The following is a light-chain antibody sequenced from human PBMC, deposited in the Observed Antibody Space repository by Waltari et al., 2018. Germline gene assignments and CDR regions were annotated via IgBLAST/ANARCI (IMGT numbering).Light chain of an antibody. J-gene: IGLJ3*02. Sequence: QSVLTQPPSVSDAPRQRVAISCSGSRSNIGINAVNWYLQVPGKAPKLLIYYDDLLPSGVSDRFSGSRSGTSASLAISGRQSEDEGDYYCATWDNTLSGWVFGGGTRLTVL. CDR2: YDD. CDR1: RSNIGINA. CDR3: ATWDNTLSGWV. V-gene: IGLV1-36*01.